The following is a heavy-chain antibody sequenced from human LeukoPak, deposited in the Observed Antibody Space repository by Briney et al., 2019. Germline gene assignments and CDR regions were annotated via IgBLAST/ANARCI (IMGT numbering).Heavy chain of an antibody. D-gene: IGHD6-19*01. CDR3: ARHYISGWYDY. CDR2: IWYDGSQT. CDR1: KFTFSSHG. J-gene: IGHJ4*02. V-gene: IGHV3-33*01. Sequence: GGSLRLSCAVSKFTFSSHGMNWVRQAPGKGLEWVALIWYDGSQTHYADSVKGRFTISRDNSKNMLYLQMNSLRVQDTAVYYCARHYISGWYDYWGQGTLVTVSS.